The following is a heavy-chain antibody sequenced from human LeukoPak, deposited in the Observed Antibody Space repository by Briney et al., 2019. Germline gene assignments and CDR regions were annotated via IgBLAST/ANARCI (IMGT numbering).Heavy chain of an antibody. D-gene: IGHD3-22*01. Sequence: ASVKVCCKASGYSFTSYGISWVRQAPGQGLEWMGWISAYDGDTNYAQKLQGRVTLTTDTSTSTAYMELRSLRSDDTAVYYCARDYYYDSSGSPDDTFDVWGQGTMLTVSS. CDR1: GYSFTSYG. CDR2: ISAYDGDT. CDR3: ARDYYYDSSGSPDDTFDV. V-gene: IGHV1-18*01. J-gene: IGHJ3*01.